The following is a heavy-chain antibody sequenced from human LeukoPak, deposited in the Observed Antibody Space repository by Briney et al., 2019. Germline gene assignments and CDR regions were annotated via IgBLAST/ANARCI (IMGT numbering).Heavy chain of an antibody. CDR3: ARVAVVVPAAIQNPRLDNWFDP. CDR1: GFTFSSYE. Sequence: GGSLRLSCAASGFTFSSYEMNWVRQAPGKGLEWVSYISSSGSTIYYADSVRGRFTISRDNAKNSLYLQMNSLRAEDTAVYYCARVAVVVPAAIQNPRLDNWFDPWGQGTLVTVSS. J-gene: IGHJ5*02. CDR2: ISSSGSTI. V-gene: IGHV3-48*03. D-gene: IGHD2-2*01.